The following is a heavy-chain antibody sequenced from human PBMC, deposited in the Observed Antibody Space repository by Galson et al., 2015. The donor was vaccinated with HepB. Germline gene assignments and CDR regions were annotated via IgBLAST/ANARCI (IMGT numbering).Heavy chain of an antibody. V-gene: IGHV3-33*01. Sequence: SLRLSCAASGFTFSSYGMHWVRQAPGKGLEWVEVIWYGGSNKYYADSVKGRFTISKDHSKNTLYLQMNSLRAEDTAVYYCARDGGPAAPYGMDVWGQGTTVTVSS. CDR1: GFTFSSYG. D-gene: IGHD6-13*01. J-gene: IGHJ6*02. CDR2: IWYGGSNK. CDR3: ARDGGPAAPYGMDV.